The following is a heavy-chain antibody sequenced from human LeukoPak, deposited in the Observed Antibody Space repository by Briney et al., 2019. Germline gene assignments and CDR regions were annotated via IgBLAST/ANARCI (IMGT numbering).Heavy chain of an antibody. CDR3: VRDGDDYNFDY. V-gene: IGHV3-74*01. Sequence: GGSLRLSCAASGFTFRNYWMHWVRQAPGKGLVWVSRVKGDGSFTDYADSVKGRFTISRDNAKNTLYLQMYCLRAEDTAAYYCVRDGDDYNFDYWGQGSLVTVPS. J-gene: IGHJ4*02. D-gene: IGHD5-24*01. CDR2: VKGDGSFT. CDR1: GFTFRNYW.